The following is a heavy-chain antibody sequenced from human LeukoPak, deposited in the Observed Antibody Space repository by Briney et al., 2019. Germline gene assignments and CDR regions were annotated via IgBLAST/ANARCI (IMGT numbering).Heavy chain of an antibody. D-gene: IGHD6-19*01. V-gene: IGHV1-2*02. Sequence: ASVKVSCKASGYTFSGYYMHWVRQAPGQGLEWMGWINPKSGGTNEAQKFHDRVTMTRDTSIRTAYMEVSRLRSDDTAVYYCARYYSGWYYFDYWGQGTLVTVSS. CDR3: ARYYSGWYYFDY. CDR1: GYTFSGYY. J-gene: IGHJ4*02. CDR2: INPKSGGT.